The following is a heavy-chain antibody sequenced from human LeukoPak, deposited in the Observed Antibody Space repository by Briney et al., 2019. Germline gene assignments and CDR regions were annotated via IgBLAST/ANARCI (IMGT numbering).Heavy chain of an antibody. D-gene: IGHD3-10*01. Sequence: GASVKVSCKASGYTFTSYGISWVRQAPGQGLEWMGWISAYNGNTNYAQKLQGRVTMTTDTSTSTAYMELRSLRSDDTAVYYCAREITMVRGDVDDAFDIWGQGTMVTVSS. V-gene: IGHV1-18*01. J-gene: IGHJ3*02. CDR2: ISAYNGNT. CDR1: GYTFTSYG. CDR3: AREITMVRGDVDDAFDI.